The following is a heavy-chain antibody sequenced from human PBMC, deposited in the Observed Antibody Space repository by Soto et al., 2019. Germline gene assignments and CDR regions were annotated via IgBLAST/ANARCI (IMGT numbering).Heavy chain of an antibody. Sequence: QVQLQESGPRLVEASQTLSLTCTVSNASITSSGYYWSWVRQPPGKRLEWIGYIDHSGSTFYSPSLQSRLTMSVDTSKNQFSLTLRSVTAADTAVYHCARMSGTYYVPDYRGQGTLVTVSS. V-gene: IGHV4-31*03. CDR1: NASITSSGYY. D-gene: IGHD1-26*01. J-gene: IGHJ4*02. CDR2: IDHSGST. CDR3: ARMSGTYYVPDY.